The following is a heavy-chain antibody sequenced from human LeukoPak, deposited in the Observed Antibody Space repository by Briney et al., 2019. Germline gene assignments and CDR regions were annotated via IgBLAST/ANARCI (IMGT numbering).Heavy chain of an antibody. V-gene: IGHV3-23*01. J-gene: IGHJ4*02. CDR2: IGGSGYTT. CDR3: AKAGSIRFDY. CDR1: GFIFSSYG. D-gene: IGHD1-26*01. Sequence: GGSLRLSCAASGFIFSSYGMSWVRQAPGKGLEWVSGIGGSGYTTYYADSVKGRFTISRDNSKNTLHLQMYSLRAEDTAIYYCAKAGSIRFDYWGQGTLVTVSS.